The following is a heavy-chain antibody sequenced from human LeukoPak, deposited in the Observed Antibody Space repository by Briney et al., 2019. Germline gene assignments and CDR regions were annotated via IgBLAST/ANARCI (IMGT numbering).Heavy chain of an antibody. CDR1: GFTFSSYS. Sequence: GGSLRLSCAASGFTFSSYSMNWVRQAPGKGLEWVSYISSSSTIYYADSVKGRFTISRDNAKNSLYLQMNNLRAEDTAVYYCARDQRNYYYYMDVWGKGTTVTVSS. J-gene: IGHJ6*03. V-gene: IGHV3-48*01. CDR2: ISSSSTI. CDR3: ARDQRNYYYYMDV. D-gene: IGHD1-1*01.